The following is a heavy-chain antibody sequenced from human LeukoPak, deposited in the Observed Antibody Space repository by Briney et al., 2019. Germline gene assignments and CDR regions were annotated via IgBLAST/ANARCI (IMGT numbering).Heavy chain of an antibody. Sequence: GGSLRLSCAASGFTFDDYAMHWVRQAPGKGLEWVSGISCNSGSIGYADSVKGRFTISRDNAKNSLYLQMNSLRAEDTALYYCAKDIFTMVRGVVDYWGQGTLVTVSS. V-gene: IGHV3-9*01. J-gene: IGHJ4*02. CDR2: ISCNSGSI. D-gene: IGHD3-10*01. CDR1: GFTFDDYA. CDR3: AKDIFTMVRGVVDY.